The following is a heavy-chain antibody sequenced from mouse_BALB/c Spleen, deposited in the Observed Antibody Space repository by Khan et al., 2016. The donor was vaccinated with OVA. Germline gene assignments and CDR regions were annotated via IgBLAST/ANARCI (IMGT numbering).Heavy chain of an antibody. D-gene: IGHD3-1*01. CDR3: ARGVLGLQTWWAY. CDR2: INPYNDYT. V-gene: IGHV1S136*01. J-gene: IGHJ3*01. Sequence: EVQLQESGPELVKPGASVKMSCKASGYTFTSYDMYWVKQKPGQGLEWIGYINPYNDYTKFNEKFKGKATLTSDTSSSTAYMELSSLTSEDSAVDDCARGVLGLQTWWAYWGQGTLVTVAA. CDR1: GYTFTSYD.